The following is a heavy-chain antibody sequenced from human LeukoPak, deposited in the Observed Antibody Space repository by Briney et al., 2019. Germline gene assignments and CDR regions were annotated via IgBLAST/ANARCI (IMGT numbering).Heavy chain of an antibody. CDR1: GYSISSSNW. CDR2: ISYSGST. V-gene: IGHV4-28*01. Sequence: SDTLSLTCAVSGYSISSSNWWGWIRQPPGKGLEWIGYISYSGSTNYNPSLKSRVTISVDTSKNQFSLKLSSVTAADTAVYYCARYVWGSYPTFEDYWGQGTLVTVSS. D-gene: IGHD3-16*02. J-gene: IGHJ4*02. CDR3: ARYVWGSYPTFEDY.